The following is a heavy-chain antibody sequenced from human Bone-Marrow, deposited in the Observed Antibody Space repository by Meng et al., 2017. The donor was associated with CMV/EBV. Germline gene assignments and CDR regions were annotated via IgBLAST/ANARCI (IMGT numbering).Heavy chain of an antibody. CDR1: GFTFSSYW. J-gene: IGHJ4*02. D-gene: IGHD3-9*01. V-gene: IGHV3-23*01. CDR2: ISGSGGST. Sequence: GESLKISCAASGFTFSSYWMTWVRQAPGKGLEWVSAISGSGGSTYYADSVKGRFTISRDNSKNTLYLQMNSLRAEDTAVYYCAKGAQYYDILTPFDYWGQGTLVTVSS. CDR3: AKGAQYYDILTPFDY.